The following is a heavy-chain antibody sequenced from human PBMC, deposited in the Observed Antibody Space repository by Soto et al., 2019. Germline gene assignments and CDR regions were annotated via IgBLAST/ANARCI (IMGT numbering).Heavy chain of an antibody. V-gene: IGHV4-31*03. D-gene: IGHD3-10*01. Sequence: QVQLQESGPGLVKPSQTLSLTCTVSGGSISSGGYYWSWIRQHPGKGLEWIGYIHDSGITYYSPSLKTRFIISVATSKTQFPLKLRSVTAADTAVYYCARVSYGSGSHRGGWFDPWGQGTPVTVSS. CDR2: IHDSGIT. CDR3: ARVSYGSGSHRGGWFDP. CDR1: GGSISSGGYY. J-gene: IGHJ5*02.